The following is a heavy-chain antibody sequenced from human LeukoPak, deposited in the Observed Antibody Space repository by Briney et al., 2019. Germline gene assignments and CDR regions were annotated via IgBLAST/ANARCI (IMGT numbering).Heavy chain of an antibody. CDR1: GFTFSRYA. D-gene: IGHD3-10*01. Sequence: GGSLRLTCAASGFTFSRYAMSWVRQAPGKGLEWVSVISGSGGSTNYADSVKGRLTISRDNSKNTLYLQMNSLRAEDTAVYYCAKDLFITIGMDVWGRGTTVTVSS. CDR3: AKDLFITIGMDV. V-gene: IGHV3-23*01. J-gene: IGHJ6*02. CDR2: ISGSGGST.